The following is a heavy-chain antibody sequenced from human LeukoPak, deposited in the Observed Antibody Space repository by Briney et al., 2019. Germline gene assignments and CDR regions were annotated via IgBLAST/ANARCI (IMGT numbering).Heavy chain of an antibody. Sequence: GGSLRLSCAASGFTFSSYWMHWVRQAPGKGLVWVSRIRTDGTITTYADSVKGRFSISRDNAKNTLYLQVNSLRAEDTAVYYCARVIAARGLDYFDYWGQGTLVTVSS. CDR3: ARVIAARGLDYFDY. J-gene: IGHJ4*02. CDR1: GFTFSSYW. D-gene: IGHD6-6*01. V-gene: IGHV3-74*01. CDR2: IRTDGTIT.